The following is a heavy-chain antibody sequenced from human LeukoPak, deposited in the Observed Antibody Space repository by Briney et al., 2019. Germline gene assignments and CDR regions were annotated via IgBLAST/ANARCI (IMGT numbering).Heavy chain of an antibody. CDR3: ARSIPYGTTWYGRSDY. D-gene: IGHD6-13*01. V-gene: IGHV3-7*03. Sequence: GGSLRLSCEASGFTFSSYWMSWVRQAPGKGLEWVANIKPDGTTKFYVDSVKGRFTISRDNALNSLYLQMNSLRAEGTAIYYCARSIPYGTTWYGRSDYWGQGTLVTVSS. CDR2: IKPDGTTK. J-gene: IGHJ4*02. CDR1: GFTFSSYW.